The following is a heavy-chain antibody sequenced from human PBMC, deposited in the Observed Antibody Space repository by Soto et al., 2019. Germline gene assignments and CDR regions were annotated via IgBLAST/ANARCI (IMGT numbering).Heavy chain of an antibody. J-gene: IGHJ4*01. V-gene: IGHV4-59*01. CDR1: GGSLSSYY. CDR2: IYYSGST. D-gene: IGHD3-9*01. Sequence: PSETLSLTCTVSGGSLSSYYWNWIRQPPGKGLEWIGYIYYSGSTNYNPSLKSRVTISLETSKKQFSLKLSSVSAADTAVYYCVRGRAEDYDFLTHYYTFYFDLWGRGTLVTVSS. CDR3: VRGRAEDYDFLTHYYTFYFDL.